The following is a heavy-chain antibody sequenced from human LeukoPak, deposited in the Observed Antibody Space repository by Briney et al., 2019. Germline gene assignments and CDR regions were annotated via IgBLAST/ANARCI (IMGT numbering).Heavy chain of an antibody. CDR2: IYYSGST. CDR3: ARGNYDSSGYYYDLSYFDY. D-gene: IGHD3-22*01. J-gene: IGHJ4*02. V-gene: IGHV4-31*03. Sequence: PSETLSLTCTVSGGSISSGGYYWSWIRQHPGKGLEWIGYIYYSGSTYYNPSLKSRVTISVDTSKNQFSLKLSSVTAADTAVYYCARGNYDSSGYYYDLSYFDYWGQGTLVTVSS. CDR1: GGSISSGGYY.